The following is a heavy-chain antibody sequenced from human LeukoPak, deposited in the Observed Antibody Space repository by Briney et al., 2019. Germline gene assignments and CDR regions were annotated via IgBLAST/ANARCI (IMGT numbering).Heavy chain of an antibody. Sequence: SETLSLTCTVSSDSIFSSNWWSWVRQPPGKGLEWIGQIFHSGSTSYSPSLKSRVTISADKSKNQVSLKLTSVTAADTAVYYCARCPESFWSGYWGYYFDYWGQGTLVTVSS. D-gene: IGHD3-3*01. CDR3: ARCPESFWSGYWGYYFDY. V-gene: IGHV4-4*02. CDR1: SDSIFSSNW. J-gene: IGHJ4*02. CDR2: IFHSGST.